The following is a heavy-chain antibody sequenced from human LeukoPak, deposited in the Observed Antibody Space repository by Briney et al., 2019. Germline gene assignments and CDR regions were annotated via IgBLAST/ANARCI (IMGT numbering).Heavy chain of an antibody. CDR1: GYTFTSYY. CDR3: ARRDIVVVVSASDY. Sequence: ASVKVSCKASGYTFTSYYMHCVRQAPGQGLEWMGWINPNSGGTNYAQKFQGRVTMTRDTSISTAYMELSRLRSDDTAVYYCARRDIVVVVSASDYWGQGTLVTVSS. V-gene: IGHV1-2*02. J-gene: IGHJ4*02. CDR2: INPNSGGT. D-gene: IGHD2-15*01.